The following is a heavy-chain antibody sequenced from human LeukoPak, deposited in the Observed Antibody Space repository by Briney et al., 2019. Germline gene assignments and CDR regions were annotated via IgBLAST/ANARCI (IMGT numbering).Heavy chain of an antibody. CDR1: GYTFTSYG. V-gene: IGHV1-18*01. Sequence: ASVKVSCKASGYTFTSYGISWVRRAPGQGLEWMGWISAYNGNTNYAQKLQGRVTMTTDTSTSTAYMELRSLRSDDTAVYYCARRRQWLVRNWVDPWGQGTLVTVSS. CDR3: ARRRQWLVRNWVDP. D-gene: IGHD6-19*01. CDR2: ISAYNGNT. J-gene: IGHJ5*01.